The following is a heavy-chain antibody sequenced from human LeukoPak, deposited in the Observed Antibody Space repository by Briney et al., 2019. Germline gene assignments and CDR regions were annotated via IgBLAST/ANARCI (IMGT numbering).Heavy chain of an antibody. D-gene: IGHD5-12*01. CDR2: INPNSGDT. CDR1: GYTLTGYY. Sequence: GASMKVPCKASGYTLTGYYMHWLRQAPGQGLEWMGWINPNSGDTNYAQKFQGRVTMTRDTSISTAYMELSRLTSDDTAVYYCARNPYEYYFDYWGQGTLVTVSS. CDR3: ARNPYEYYFDY. V-gene: IGHV1-2*02. J-gene: IGHJ4*02.